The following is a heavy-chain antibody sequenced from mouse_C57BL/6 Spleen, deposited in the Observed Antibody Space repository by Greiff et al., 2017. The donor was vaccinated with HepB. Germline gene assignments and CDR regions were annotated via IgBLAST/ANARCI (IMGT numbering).Heavy chain of an antibody. Sequence: ESGPGLVKPSQSLSLTCSVTGYSITSGYYWNWIRQFPGNKLEWMGYISYDGSNNYNPSLKNRISITRDTSKNQFFLKLNSVTTEDTATYYCARLYYDYEYYFDYWGQGTTLTVSS. J-gene: IGHJ2*01. CDR1: GYSITSGYY. CDR2: ISYDGSN. CDR3: ARLYYDYEYYFDY. V-gene: IGHV3-6*01. D-gene: IGHD2-4*01.